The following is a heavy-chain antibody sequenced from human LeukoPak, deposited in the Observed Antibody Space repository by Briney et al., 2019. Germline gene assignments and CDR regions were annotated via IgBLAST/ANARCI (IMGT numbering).Heavy chain of an antibody. CDR1: GFTFSSYA. V-gene: IGHV3-23*01. CDR2: ISGSGGST. Sequence: GGSLRLSRAASGFTFSSYAMSWVRQAPGKGLEWVSAISGSGGSTYYADSVKGRFTISRDNSKNTLYLQMNSLRAEDTAVYYCAKGIHWGGGAFDIWGQGTMVTVSS. J-gene: IGHJ3*02. CDR3: AKGIHWGGGAFDI. D-gene: IGHD7-27*01.